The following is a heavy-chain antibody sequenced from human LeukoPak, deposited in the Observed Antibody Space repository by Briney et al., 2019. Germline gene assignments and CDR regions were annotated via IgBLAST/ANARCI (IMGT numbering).Heavy chain of an antibody. V-gene: IGHV4-59*01. CDR1: GGSISSYY. J-gene: IGHJ4*02. D-gene: IGHD3-3*01. CDR3: ARSHYDFWSGHPFDY. CDR2: IYYSGST. Sequence: PSETLSLTCTVSGGSISSYYWGWIRQPPGKGLEWIGYIYYSGSTNYNPSLKSRVTISVDTSKNQFSLKLSSVTAADTAVYYCARSHYDFWSGHPFDYWGQGTLVTVSS.